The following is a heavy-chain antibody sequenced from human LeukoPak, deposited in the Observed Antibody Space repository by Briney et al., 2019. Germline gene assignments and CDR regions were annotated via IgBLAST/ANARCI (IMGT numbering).Heavy chain of an antibody. CDR1: GFTLSSYG. CDR2: IKQEGSEK. CDR3: ARDFSGPEY. D-gene: IGHD3-10*01. V-gene: IGHV3-7*01. J-gene: IGHJ4*02. Sequence: GGSLRLSCGASGFTLSSYGMGWGRQAPGKGRGWVANIKQEGSEKYYVGSVKGRFILYRDNPQNELSQQIKRLRVEVRAVYYCARDFSGPEYWGQGTLLTVCS.